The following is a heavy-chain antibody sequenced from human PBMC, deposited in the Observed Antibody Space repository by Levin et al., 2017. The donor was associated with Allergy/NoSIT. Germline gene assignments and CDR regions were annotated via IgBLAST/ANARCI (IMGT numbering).Heavy chain of an antibody. J-gene: IGHJ4*02. Sequence: SLRLSCAASGFMFDDYAMHWVRQAPGKGLEWVSGITGNSGGMGYADSVKGRFTISRDNAKNSLYLQMNSLRPDDTALYYCAKDIRAGASGGGNDYWGQGTLVTVSS. CDR1: GFMFDDYA. CDR3: AKDIRAGASGGGNDY. V-gene: IGHV3-9*01. D-gene: IGHD1-26*01. CDR2: ITGNSGGM.